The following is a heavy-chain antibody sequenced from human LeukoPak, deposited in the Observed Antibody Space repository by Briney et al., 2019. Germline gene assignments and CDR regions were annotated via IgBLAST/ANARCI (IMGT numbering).Heavy chain of an antibody. CDR3: AKDRVYGSGEESFDY. CDR2: ISGSGGST. Sequence: GGSLRLSCAASGFTFSSYAMSWVRQAPGKGLEWVSAISGSGGSTYYADSVKGRFTISRDNSKNTLYLQMNSLRAEDTAVYYCAKDRVYGSGEESFDYWGQGTLVTVSS. J-gene: IGHJ4*02. D-gene: IGHD3-10*01. CDR1: GFTFSSYA. V-gene: IGHV3-23*01.